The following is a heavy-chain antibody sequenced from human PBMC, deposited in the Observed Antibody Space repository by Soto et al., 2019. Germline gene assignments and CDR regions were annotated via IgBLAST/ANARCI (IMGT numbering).Heavy chain of an antibody. CDR1: GFTFSSYW. Sequence: HPGGSLRLSCAASGFTFSSYWMSWARQAPGKGLEWVANIKQDGSEKYYVDPVKGQFTISRDNAKNSLYLQMNSLRAEDTAVYHCARAEYYDSSGYFDIWGQETMVTVSS. D-gene: IGHD3-22*01. V-gene: IGHV3-7*01. CDR2: IKQDGSEK. J-gene: IGHJ3*02. CDR3: ARAEYYDSSGYFDI.